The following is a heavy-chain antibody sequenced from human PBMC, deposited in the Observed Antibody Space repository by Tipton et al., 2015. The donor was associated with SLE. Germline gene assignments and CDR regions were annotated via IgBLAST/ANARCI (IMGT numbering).Heavy chain of an antibody. CDR2: IYYSGTT. J-gene: IGHJ6*02. Sequence: TLSLTCSVSGFSVSSGYYWGWIRQPPGKGLEWIGYIYYSGTTNYNPSLKSPVTISVDRSKNQFSLKLTSVTAADTAVYYCARDLGSYYGIDVWGQGTTVTVSS. D-gene: IGHD2-15*01. CDR3: ARDLGSYYGIDV. V-gene: IGHV4-61*01. CDR1: GFSVSSGYY.